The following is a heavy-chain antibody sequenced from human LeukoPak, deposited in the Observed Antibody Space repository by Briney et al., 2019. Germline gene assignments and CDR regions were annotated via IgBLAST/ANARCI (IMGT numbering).Heavy chain of an antibody. CDR3: AKGSYNYDILTGYYYNWFDP. CDR2: ISSSGSTI. V-gene: IGHV3-11*01. D-gene: IGHD3-9*01. J-gene: IGHJ5*02. Sequence: PGGSLRLSCAASGFTFSDYYMSWIRQAPGKGLEWVSYISSSGSTIYYADSVKGRFTISRDNAKNSLYLQMNSLRTEDTALYYCAKGSYNYDILTGYYYNWFDPWGQGTLATVSS. CDR1: GFTFSDYY.